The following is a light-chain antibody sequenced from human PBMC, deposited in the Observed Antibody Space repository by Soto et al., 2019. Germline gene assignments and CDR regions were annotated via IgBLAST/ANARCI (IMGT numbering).Light chain of an antibody. J-gene: IGKJ1*01. Sequence: DIQMTQSPSSLSASVGDRVTITCRASQSISNYLNWYQQKPGKAPKLLIYAASSLQSGVPSRFSGSRFGTDFTLTISSLQPEDFATYYCQQSFSTPRTFGQGTKVEVK. CDR2: AAS. CDR1: QSISNY. CDR3: QQSFSTPRT. V-gene: IGKV1-39*01.